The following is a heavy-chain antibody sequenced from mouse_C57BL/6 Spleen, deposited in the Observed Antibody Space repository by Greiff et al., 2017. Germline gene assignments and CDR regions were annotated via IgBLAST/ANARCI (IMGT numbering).Heavy chain of an antibody. Sequence: EVMLVESGEGLVKPGGSLKLSCAASGFTFSSYAMSWVRQTPEKRLEWVAYISSGGDYIYYADTVKGRFTISRDNARNTLYLQMSSLKSEDTAMYYCTRGSYYYGSRDWYFDVWGTGTTVTVSS. CDR2: ISSGGDYI. D-gene: IGHD1-1*01. V-gene: IGHV5-9-1*02. J-gene: IGHJ1*03. CDR1: GFTFSSYA. CDR3: TRGSYYYGSRDWYFDV.